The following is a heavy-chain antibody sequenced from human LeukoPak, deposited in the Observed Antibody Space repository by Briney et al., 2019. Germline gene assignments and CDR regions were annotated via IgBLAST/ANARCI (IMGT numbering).Heavy chain of an antibody. D-gene: IGHD6-13*01. V-gene: IGHV4-4*07. Sequence: SETLSLTCTVSGGSISSYYWSWIRQPAGKGLEWIGRIDTSGNTNYKPSLKSRVTMSVDTSKNQFSLKLSSVTAADTAVYYCARDPLSSSSFDLWGQGTLVTVSS. J-gene: IGHJ4*02. CDR2: IDTSGNT. CDR1: GGSISSYY. CDR3: ARDPLSSSSFDL.